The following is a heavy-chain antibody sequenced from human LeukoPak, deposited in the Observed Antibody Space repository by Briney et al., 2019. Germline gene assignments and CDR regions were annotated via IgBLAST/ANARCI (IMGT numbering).Heavy chain of an antibody. CDR1: GFTFNSYA. CDR3: AKDNLLAQSDSTLGKNHFDY. Sequence: GGPLTLSCAASGFTFNSYAMRWVGQFPGKGLEWVLSLSAGGVTTSYAASVKGRFTISRDNSKNTLDLQMSSLRAEDTALYYCAKDNLLAQSDSTLGKNHFDYWGQGTLVTVSS. CDR2: LSAGGVTT. J-gene: IGHJ4*02. D-gene: IGHD2/OR15-2a*01. V-gene: IGHV3-23*01.